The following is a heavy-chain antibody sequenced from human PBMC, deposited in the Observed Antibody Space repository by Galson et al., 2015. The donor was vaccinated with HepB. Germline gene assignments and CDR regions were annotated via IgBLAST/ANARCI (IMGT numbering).Heavy chain of an antibody. D-gene: IGHD6-19*01. V-gene: IGHV1-18*04. CDR3: ARGGTGSDY. CDR1: GYTFTSYV. Sequence: SVKVSCKASGYTFTSYVISWVRQAPGQGFEWLGRISGYNGHTNYAQNLQNKVTMTTDTSTSTAYLELRRLKSDDTAIYYCARGGTGSDYWGQGTLVTVSS. J-gene: IGHJ4*02. CDR2: ISGYNGHT.